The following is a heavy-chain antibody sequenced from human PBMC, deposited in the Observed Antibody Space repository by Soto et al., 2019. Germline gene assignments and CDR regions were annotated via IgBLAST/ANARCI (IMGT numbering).Heavy chain of an antibody. CDR3: ARAVSTLLPAVQDYYYYGMDV. D-gene: IGHD1-1*01. V-gene: IGHV6-1*01. CDR2: TYYRSKWYN. J-gene: IGHJ6*02. CDR1: GYSLSSNSAA. Sequence: PSQTLSLTCPISGYSLSSNSAAWNWIRQSPSRGLEWLGRTYYRSKWYNDYAVSVKSRITINPDTSKNQFSLQLNSVTPEDTAVYYCARAVSTLLPAVQDYYYYGMDVWGQGTTVTVS.